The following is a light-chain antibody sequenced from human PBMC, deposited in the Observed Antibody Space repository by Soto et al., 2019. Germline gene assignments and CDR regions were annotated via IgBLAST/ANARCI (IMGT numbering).Light chain of an antibody. CDR3: QQYNNWPPRT. J-gene: IGKJ4*01. CDR2: GAS. V-gene: IGKV3-15*01. CDR1: QSVSSN. Sequence: ETVMTQSPATLSVSPGERATLSCRASQSVSSNLAWYQQRPGQAPRLLIYGASTRATGIPARFSGSGSGTEFTLTISSLQSEDFAVYYCQQYNNWPPRTCGGGTKVEIK.